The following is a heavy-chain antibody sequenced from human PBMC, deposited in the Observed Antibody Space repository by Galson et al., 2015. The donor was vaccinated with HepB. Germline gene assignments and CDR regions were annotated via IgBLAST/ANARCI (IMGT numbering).Heavy chain of an antibody. J-gene: IGHJ4*02. CDR2: ISYDGSNK. CDR3: ARGGLRAVAGTKGDY. V-gene: IGHV3-30-3*01. Sequence: SLRLSCAASGFTFSSYAMYWVRQAPGKGLEWVAVISYDGSNKYYADSVKGRFTISRDNSKNTLCLQTNSLRAEDTAVYYCARGGLRAVAGTKGDYWGQGTLVTVSS. CDR1: GFTFSSYA. D-gene: IGHD6-19*01.